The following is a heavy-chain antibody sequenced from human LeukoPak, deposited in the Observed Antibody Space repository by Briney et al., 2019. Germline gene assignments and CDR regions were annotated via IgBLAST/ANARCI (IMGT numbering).Heavy chain of an antibody. D-gene: IGHD1-26*01. J-gene: IGHJ4*02. CDR2: ISGSGGST. CDR3: AYSDIVGATNTPDY. CDR1: GFTFSSYA. Sequence: PGRSLRLSCAASGFTFSSYAMSWVRQAPGKGLEWVSAISGSGGSTNYADSVKGRFTISRDNSKNTLYLQMNSLRAEDTAVYYCAYSDIVGATNTPDYWGQGTLVIVSS. V-gene: IGHV3-23*01.